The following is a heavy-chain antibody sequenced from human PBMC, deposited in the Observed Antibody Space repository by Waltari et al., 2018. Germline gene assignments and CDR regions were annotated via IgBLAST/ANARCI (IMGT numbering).Heavy chain of an antibody. Sequence: EVQLVESGGGLVQPGGSLRLSCAASGFIFSDYWRHWVRQAPGKGLMWVSVMFGDGDTFYGESMKGRLTIFRDDSVNTLWLQMNSLTVEDTAIYYCARGRAVRSGPFDSWGQGTLVTVSS. D-gene: IGHD1-26*01. CDR3: ARGRAVRSGPFDS. J-gene: IGHJ5*01. V-gene: IGHV3-74*01. CDR2: MFGDGDT. CDR1: GFIFSDYW.